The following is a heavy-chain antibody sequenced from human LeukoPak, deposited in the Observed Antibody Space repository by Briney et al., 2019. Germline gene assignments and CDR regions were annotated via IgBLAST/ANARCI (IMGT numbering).Heavy chain of an antibody. CDR2: IKTDGSST. V-gene: IGHV3-74*01. Sequence: PGGSLRLSCAASGFTFSTYWMHWVRRGPGKGLVWVSRIKTDGSSTNYADSVKGRFTISRDNAKNTLYLQMNSLRVEDTAVYYCARASPERYGDFDIWGQGTMVTVSS. CDR3: ARASPERYGDFDI. CDR1: GFTFSTYW. J-gene: IGHJ3*02. D-gene: IGHD4/OR15-4a*01.